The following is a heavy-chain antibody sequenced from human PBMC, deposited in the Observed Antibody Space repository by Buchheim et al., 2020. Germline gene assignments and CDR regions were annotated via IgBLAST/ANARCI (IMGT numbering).Heavy chain of an antibody. D-gene: IGHD3-16*02. Sequence: QVQLVQSGAEVKKPGASVKVSCKASGYTFTGYYMHWVRQAPGQGLEWMGWINPNSGGTNYAQKFQGWVTMTRDTSISPASMELSRLRSDDTAVYYCAREVYDYVWGSYPKGRYFDLWGRGTL. CDR1: GYTFTGYY. CDR2: INPNSGGT. V-gene: IGHV1-2*04. J-gene: IGHJ2*01. CDR3: AREVYDYVWGSYPKGRYFDL.